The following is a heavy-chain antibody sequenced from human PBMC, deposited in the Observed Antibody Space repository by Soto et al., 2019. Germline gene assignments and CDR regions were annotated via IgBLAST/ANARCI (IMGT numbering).Heavy chain of an antibody. CDR3: ASPRPPYCSGGSCYYYYGMDV. J-gene: IGHJ6*02. V-gene: IGHV3-11*01. Sequence: QVQLVESGGGLVKPGGSLRLSCAASGFTFSDYYMSWIRQAPGKELEWVSYITSGSTIYYADSVKGRFPISRDNAKNSLYLQMNSLRAEDTAVYYCASPRPPYCSGGSCYYYYGMDVWGQGTTVTVSS. CDR1: GFTFSDYY. CDR2: ITSGSTI. D-gene: IGHD2-15*01.